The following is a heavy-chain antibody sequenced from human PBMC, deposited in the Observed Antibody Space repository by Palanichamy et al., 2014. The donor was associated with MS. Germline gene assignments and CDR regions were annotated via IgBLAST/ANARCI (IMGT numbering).Heavy chain of an antibody. J-gene: IGHJ5*02. D-gene: IGHD4-11*01. V-gene: IGHV2-5*02. Sequence: QITLKESGPTLVKPTQTLTLTCSFSGFSLSTSGVGVGWLRQPPGKALEWLALIYWDDDKRYSPSLKNRLTISKDTSKNQVVLTMTNLDPVDTATYYCAHRSTGDWFGPWGQGTLVTVSS. CDR1: GFSLSTSGVG. CDR2: IYWDDDK. CDR3: AHRSTGDWFGP.